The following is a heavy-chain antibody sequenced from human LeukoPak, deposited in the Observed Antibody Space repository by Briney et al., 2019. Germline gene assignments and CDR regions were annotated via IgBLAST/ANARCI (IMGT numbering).Heavy chain of an antibody. V-gene: IGHV2-5*02. D-gene: IGHD3-16*02. CDR1: GFSISTNGVG. J-gene: IGHJ4*02. CDR3: AHRPFRGVGELSFDY. Sequence: SVPTLVKPTQTLTLACTLSGFSISTNGVGVGSIRQPPGKALEWLALIYWDDDKRYSPSLKSRLTITKDTSKNQVVLTMTNMDPVDTATYYCAHRPFRGVGELSFDYWGQGTLVTVSS. CDR2: IYWDDDK.